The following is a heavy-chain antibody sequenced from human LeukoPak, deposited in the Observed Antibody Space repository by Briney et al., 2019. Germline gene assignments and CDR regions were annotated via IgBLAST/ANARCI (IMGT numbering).Heavy chain of an antibody. CDR3: ARVRLVAGYFDY. Sequence: SETLSLTCTVSGGSISSSSYYWGWIRQPPGKGLEWIGSIYYSGSTYYNPSLKSRVTISVDTSKNQFSLKLSSVTAADTAVYYCARVRLVAGYFDYWGQGTLVTVSS. V-gene: IGHV4-39*01. J-gene: IGHJ4*02. D-gene: IGHD6-6*01. CDR2: IYYSGST. CDR1: GGSISSSSYY.